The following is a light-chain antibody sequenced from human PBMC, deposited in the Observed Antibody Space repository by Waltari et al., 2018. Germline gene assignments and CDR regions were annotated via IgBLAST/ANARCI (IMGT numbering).Light chain of an antibody. Sequence: SVLTQPPSVSAAPGQKVTISCSGSSSNIGNNNVAWYQQLPGRAPNLLIYANYNRPSGVPGRFSVSRSGTSATLGITGLQTGDEAVYYCGTWDTSLSPGEVFGGGTKLTVL. CDR3: GTWDTSLSPGEV. CDR2: ANY. CDR1: SSNIGNNN. J-gene: IGLJ2*01. V-gene: IGLV1-51*01.